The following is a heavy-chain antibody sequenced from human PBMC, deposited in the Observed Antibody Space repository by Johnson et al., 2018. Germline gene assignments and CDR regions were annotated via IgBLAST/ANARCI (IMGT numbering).Heavy chain of an antibody. D-gene: IGHD2-21*02. V-gene: IGHV3-30*18. Sequence: QVQLVESGGGVVQPGRSLRLSCAASGFTFSSYGMHWVRQAPGKGLAWVAVISYDGSNKYYADSVKGRFTISRDNSKNPLYLQMNSVRAEDTAGSYCAKELVVGTAMVAFDIWGQGTMVTVSS. CDR2: ISYDGSNK. J-gene: IGHJ3*02. CDR3: AKELVVGTAMVAFDI. CDR1: GFTFSSYG.